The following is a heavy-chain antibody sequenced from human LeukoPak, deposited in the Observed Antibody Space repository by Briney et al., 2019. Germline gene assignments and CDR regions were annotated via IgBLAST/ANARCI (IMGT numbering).Heavy chain of an antibody. J-gene: IGHJ4*02. D-gene: IGHD6-13*01. Sequence: SQTLSLTCTVSGGSISSGSYYWSWIRQPAGKGLEWIGRIYASGSTNYNPSLNSRVTISVDTSKNQFSLKLSSVTAADTAVYYCARQVRYSSNISLDYWGQGTLVTVSS. CDR3: ARQVRYSSNISLDY. V-gene: IGHV4-61*02. CDR1: GGSISSGSYY. CDR2: IYASGST.